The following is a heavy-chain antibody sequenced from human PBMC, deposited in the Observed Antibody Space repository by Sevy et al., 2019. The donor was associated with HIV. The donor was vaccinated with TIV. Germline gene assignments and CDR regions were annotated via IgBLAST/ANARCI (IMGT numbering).Heavy chain of an antibody. J-gene: IGHJ6*02. D-gene: IGHD6-6*01. CDR1: GFTFSSYA. V-gene: IGHV3-30-3*01. Sequence: GGSLRLSCAASGFTFSSYAMHWVRQAPGKGLEWVAVISYDGSNKYYADSVKGRFTISRDNSKNTLYLQMNSLRAEDTAVYYCARGPSSIAAGHTTIYYYYGMDVWGQGTTVTVSS. CDR2: ISYDGSNK. CDR3: ARGPSSIAAGHTTIYYYYGMDV.